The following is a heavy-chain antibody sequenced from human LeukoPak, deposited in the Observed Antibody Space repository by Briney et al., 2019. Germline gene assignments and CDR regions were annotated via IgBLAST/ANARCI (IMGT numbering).Heavy chain of an antibody. CDR2: IYYSGST. J-gene: IGHJ6*02. V-gene: IGHV4-59*01. CDR1: GGSISSYC. Sequence: SETLSLTCTVSGGSISSYCWSWIRQPPGKGLEWIGYIYYSGSTNYNPSLKSRATMSVDTSKNQFSLKLSSVTAADTAVYYCARDKRLVTMVRGVMDYYYGMDVWGQGTTVTVSS. CDR3: ARDKRLVTMVRGVMDYYYGMDV. D-gene: IGHD3-10*01.